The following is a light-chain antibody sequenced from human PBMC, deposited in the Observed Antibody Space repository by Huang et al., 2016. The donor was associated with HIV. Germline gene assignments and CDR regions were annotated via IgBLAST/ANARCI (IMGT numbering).Light chain of an antibody. CDR3: QQYDNLYT. V-gene: IGKV1-33*01. CDR2: HAS. CDR1: HDISND. J-gene: IGKJ2*01. Sequence: DIQMTQSPSSLSASVGDRVTITCQASHDISNDLNWYQQKTGKAPNHLSYHASSLQIGVPSRVSGTGSGTNFTFIISSLQPEDTGTYFCQQYDNLYTFGQGTNLEIK.